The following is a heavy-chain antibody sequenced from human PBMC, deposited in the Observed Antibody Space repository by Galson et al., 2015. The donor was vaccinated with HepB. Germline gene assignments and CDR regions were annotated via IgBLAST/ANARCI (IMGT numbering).Heavy chain of an antibody. CDR1: GYTLTDLS. D-gene: IGHD1-26*01. CDR2: FDPEDGET. J-gene: IGHJ6*02. Sequence: SVKVSCKVSGYTLTDLSMHWVRQAPGKGLEWMGGFDPEDGETIYAQKFQGRVTMTEDTSTDTAYMELSSLRSEDTAVYYCATSGATGVDYYYYGMDVWGQGTTVTVSS. CDR3: ATSGATGVDYYYYGMDV. V-gene: IGHV1-24*01.